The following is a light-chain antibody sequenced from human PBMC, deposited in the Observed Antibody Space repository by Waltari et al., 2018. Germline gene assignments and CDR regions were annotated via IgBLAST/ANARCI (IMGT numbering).Light chain of an antibody. J-gene: IGLJ2*01. Sequence: QSVLPQPPSVSAAPGQRVTISRTGSSPHIMAGYDVPRYQQVPGTAPKVLLFGNTNRPSRVPDRFSGSKSGTSASLAITGLQAEDEADYYCQSYDSSLSGVVFGGGTKLTVL. CDR3: QSYDSSLSGVV. V-gene: IGLV1-40*01. CDR2: GNT. CDR1: SPHIMAGYD.